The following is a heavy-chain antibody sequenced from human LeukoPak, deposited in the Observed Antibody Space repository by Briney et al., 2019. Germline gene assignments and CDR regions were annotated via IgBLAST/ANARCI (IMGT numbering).Heavy chain of an antibody. CDR2: ISYDGSNK. V-gene: IGHV3-30*18. J-gene: IGHJ4*02. CDR3: AKDRRTDFGY. CDR1: GFTFSSYG. D-gene: IGHD1-14*01. Sequence: GGSLRLSCAASGFTFSSYGMHWVRQAPGKGLEWVAVISYDGSNKYYADSVKGRFTISRDNSKNTLYLQMNSLRAEDTAVYYCAKDRRTDFGYWGQGTLVTVSS.